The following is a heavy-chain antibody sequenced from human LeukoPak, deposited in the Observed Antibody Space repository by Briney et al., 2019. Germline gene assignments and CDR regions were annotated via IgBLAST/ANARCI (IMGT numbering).Heavy chain of an antibody. V-gene: IGHV4-30-2*01. J-gene: IGHJ6*02. CDR1: GGSISSGGYS. Sequence: SETLSLTCAVSGGSISSGGYSWSWIRQPPGKGLEWIGYIYHNGNTYYSPSLKSRVTISVDTSKNQFSLKLSSVTAADTAVYYCARVSGYSYGTGYYYYYGMDVWGQGTTVTVSS. D-gene: IGHD5-18*01. CDR3: ARVSGYSYGTGYYYYYGMDV. CDR2: IYHNGNT.